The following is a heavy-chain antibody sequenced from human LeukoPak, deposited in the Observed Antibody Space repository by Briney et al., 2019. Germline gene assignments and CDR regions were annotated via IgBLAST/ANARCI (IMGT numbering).Heavy chain of an antibody. J-gene: IGHJ5*02. Sequence: VSGISGSGVSIHYGDSMKGRFTISRDNSKNTLYLQMNSLGAEDTAIYYCAKDQPGAGFDLWGRGTLVTV. V-gene: IGHV3-23*01. CDR2: ISGSGVSI. CDR3: AKDQPGAGFDL. D-gene: IGHD1-1*01.